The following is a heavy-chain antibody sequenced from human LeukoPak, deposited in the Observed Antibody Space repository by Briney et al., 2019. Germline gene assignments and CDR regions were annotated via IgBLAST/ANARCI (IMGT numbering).Heavy chain of an antibody. CDR2: ISAYNGNT. CDR1: GYTFTSYG. CDR3: ARDSRITIFGVVIDDAFDI. Sequence: ASVKVSCKASGYTFTSYGISWVRQAPGQGLEWMGWISAYNGNTNYAQKLQGRVTMTTDTSTGTAYMELRSLRSDDTAVYYCARDSRITIFGVVIDDAFDIWGRGTMVTVSS. V-gene: IGHV1-18*01. D-gene: IGHD3-3*01. J-gene: IGHJ3*02.